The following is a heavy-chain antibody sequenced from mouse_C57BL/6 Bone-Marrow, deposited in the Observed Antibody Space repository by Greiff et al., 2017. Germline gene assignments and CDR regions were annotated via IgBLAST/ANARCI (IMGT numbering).Heavy chain of an antibody. V-gene: IGHV1-64*01. CDR3: AFPEGYDYDWYFDV. D-gene: IGHD2-4*01. CDR2: IHPNSGST. J-gene: IGHJ1*03. Sequence: QVQLQQPGAELVKPGASVKLSCKASGYTFTSYWMHWVKQRPGQGLEWIGMIHPNSGSTNYNEKFKSKATLTVDKSSSTAYMQLSSLTSEDSAVYYCAFPEGYDYDWYFDVWGTGTTVTVSS. CDR1: GYTFTSYW.